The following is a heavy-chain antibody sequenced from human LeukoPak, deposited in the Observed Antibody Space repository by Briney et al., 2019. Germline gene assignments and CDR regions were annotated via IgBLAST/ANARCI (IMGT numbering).Heavy chain of an antibody. V-gene: IGHV3-7*01. CDR2: IKRDGSDI. CDR3: ARDPDYRGSQPHGYFDY. D-gene: IGHD3-16*01. Sequence: PGGSLRLSCAASRFTFSDYWMSWVLQAPGKGLEWVAYIKRDGSDIYYVDSVKGRFIISRDNAKNSLYLQMNSLRAEDTAVYYCARDPDYRGSQPHGYFDYWGQGTLVTVSS. CDR1: RFTFSDYW. J-gene: IGHJ4*02.